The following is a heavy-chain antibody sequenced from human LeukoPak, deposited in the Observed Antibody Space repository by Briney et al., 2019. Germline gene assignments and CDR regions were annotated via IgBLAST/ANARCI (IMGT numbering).Heavy chain of an antibody. J-gene: IGHJ3*02. CDR2: IYYSGST. Sequence: SETLSLTCTVSGGSISSYYWSWIRQPPGKGLERIGYIYYSGSTNYNPSLKSRVTISVDTSKNQFSLKLSSVTAADTAVYYCARNLDGWGNAFDIWGQGTMVTVSS. D-gene: IGHD3-16*01. V-gene: IGHV4-59*01. CDR3: ARNLDGWGNAFDI. CDR1: GGSISSYY.